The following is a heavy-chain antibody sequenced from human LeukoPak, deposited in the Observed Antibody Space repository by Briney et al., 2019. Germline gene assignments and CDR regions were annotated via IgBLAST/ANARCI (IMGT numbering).Heavy chain of an antibody. CDR3: ARGAGRWFDP. Sequence: SQTLSLTCTVSGGSISSGGYYWSWIRQHPGKGLEWIGYIYYGGSTYYNPSLKSRVTISVDTSKNQFSLKLSSVTAADTAVYYCARGAGRWFDPWGQGTLVTVSS. CDR2: IYYGGST. J-gene: IGHJ5*02. CDR1: GGSISSGGYY. V-gene: IGHV4-31*03.